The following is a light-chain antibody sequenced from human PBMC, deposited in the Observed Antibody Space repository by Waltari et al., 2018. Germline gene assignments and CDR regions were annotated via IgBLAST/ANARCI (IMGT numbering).Light chain of an antibody. Sequence: QSVLTQPPSVSGAPGQRVTISCTGSSSNIGAGYDVHWYQQLPGTAPKLLIYGKRKRPSGVPERLSGSKSGTSASLAITGLQAEDEADYYGQSYDSSLSGVVFGGGTKLTVL. CDR2: GKR. V-gene: IGLV1-40*01. J-gene: IGLJ2*01. CDR1: SSNIGAGYD. CDR3: QSYDSSLSGVV.